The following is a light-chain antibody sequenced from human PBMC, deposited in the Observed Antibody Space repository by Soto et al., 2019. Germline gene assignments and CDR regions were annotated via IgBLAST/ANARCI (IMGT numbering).Light chain of an antibody. Sequence: DIQMTQSPSSLSASVGDRVTITCRASQSISSYLNWYQQKPGKAPKLLIYAASSLQSGVPSRFSGSGSGTDFTLTISSLEPEDFAVYYCQQRSNWPPAFGQGTKV. CDR1: QSISSY. CDR2: AAS. CDR3: QQRSNWPPA. V-gene: IGKV1-39*01. J-gene: IGKJ1*01.